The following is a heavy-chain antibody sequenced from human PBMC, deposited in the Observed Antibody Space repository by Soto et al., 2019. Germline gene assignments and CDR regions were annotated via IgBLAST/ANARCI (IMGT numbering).Heavy chain of an antibody. V-gene: IGHV1-18*01. CDR2: ISAYNGNT. CDR1: GYTIACYS. J-gene: IGHJ6*03. D-gene: IGHD3-16*01. Sequence: ASVKVSCKASGYTIACYSMSWLQQDPGQGLEWMGWISAYNGNTNYAQKLQGRVTMTTDTSTSTAYMELRSLRSDDTAVYYCARDTVAQGGVKYYYYYMDVWGKGTTVPVSS. CDR3: ARDTVAQGGVKYYYYYMDV.